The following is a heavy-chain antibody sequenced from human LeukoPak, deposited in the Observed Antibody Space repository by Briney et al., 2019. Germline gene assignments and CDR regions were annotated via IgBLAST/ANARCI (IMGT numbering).Heavy chain of an antibody. CDR3: TCTFYYDSSAAPPADYYYGMDV. D-gene: IGHD3-22*01. V-gene: IGHV3-9*01. J-gene: IGHJ6*02. CDR2: ISYNSGSN. Sequence: SLRLSCAASGFTFGDYVMHWVRQAPGKGLEWVSGISYNSGSNGYADSVKGRFTISRDNAKNSLYLQMNSLRAEDTALYYCTCTFYYDSSAAPPADYYYGMDVRGQGTTVTVSS. CDR1: GFTFGDYV.